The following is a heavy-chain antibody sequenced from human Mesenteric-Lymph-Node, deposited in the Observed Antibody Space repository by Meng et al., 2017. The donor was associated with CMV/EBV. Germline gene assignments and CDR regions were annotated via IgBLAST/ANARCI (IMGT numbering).Heavy chain of an antibody. D-gene: IGHD2-2*01. Sequence: GESLKISCAASEITLGRYDMNWVRQSPGRGLEWVANINQDGAIEQYLDSVKGRFTVSRDNAKNLLYLQMNILRAEDTAVYYCARPPARMLDYWGRGTLVTVSS. CDR2: INQDGAIE. V-gene: IGHV3-7*01. CDR1: EITLGRYD. J-gene: IGHJ4*02. CDR3: ARPPARMLDY.